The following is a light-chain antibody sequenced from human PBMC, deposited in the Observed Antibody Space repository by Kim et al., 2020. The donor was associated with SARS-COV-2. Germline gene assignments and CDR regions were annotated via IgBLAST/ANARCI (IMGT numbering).Light chain of an antibody. CDR3: QVWDSSSDHHVV. CDR1: NIGSKS. V-gene: IGLV3-21*03. CDR2: DDS. Sequence: PEKTARTTCGGNNIGSKSVHWYQQKPGQAPVLVVYDDSDRPSGIPERFSGSNSGNTATLTISRVEAGDEADYYCQVWDSSSDHHVVFGGGTQLTVL. J-gene: IGLJ2*01.